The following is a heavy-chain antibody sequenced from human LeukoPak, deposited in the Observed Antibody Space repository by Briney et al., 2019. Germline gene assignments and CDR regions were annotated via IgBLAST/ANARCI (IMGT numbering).Heavy chain of an antibody. V-gene: IGHV1-18*04. CDR1: GYTFTSYG. Sequence: ASVKVSCKASGYTFTSYGISWVRQAPGQGLEWMGWISAYNGNTNYAQKLQGRVTMTTDTSTSTAYMGLRSLRSDDTAVYYCARARDSGYDFGDEYFQHWGQGTLVTVSS. D-gene: IGHD5-12*01. J-gene: IGHJ1*01. CDR2: ISAYNGNT. CDR3: ARARDSGYDFGDEYFQH.